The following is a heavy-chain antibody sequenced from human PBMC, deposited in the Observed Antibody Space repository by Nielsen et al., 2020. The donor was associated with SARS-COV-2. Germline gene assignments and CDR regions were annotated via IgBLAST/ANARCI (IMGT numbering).Heavy chain of an antibody. CDR1: GGSISSGDYY. CDR2: IYYSGST. J-gene: IGHJ3*02. V-gene: IGHV4-30-4*01. CDR3: ARNPYCSGGSCYSGAFGI. Sequence: SETLSLTCTVSGGSISSGDYYWSWIRQPPGKGLEWIGYIYYSGSTYYNPSLKSRVTISVDTSKNQFSLKLSSVTAADTAVYYCARNPYCSGGSCYSGAFGIWGQGTMVTVSS. D-gene: IGHD2-15*01.